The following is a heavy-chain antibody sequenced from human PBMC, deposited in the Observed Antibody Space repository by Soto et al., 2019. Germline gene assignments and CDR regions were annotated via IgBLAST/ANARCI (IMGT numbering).Heavy chain of an antibody. CDR2: IGSGDGDR. V-gene: IGHV3-23*01. D-gene: IGHD1-1*01. J-gene: IGHJ3*02. Sequence: AGSPRLACAASVVRFKIYAMSRFRQATGKGLEWVSSIGSGDGDRFYADSVKGRFIISRDNSKNTLFLQMTSLRAEDTAIYYCAKDRMEHNSVWDPFDIWGRGTMVTVSS. CDR3: AKDRMEHNSVWDPFDI. CDR1: VVRFKIYA.